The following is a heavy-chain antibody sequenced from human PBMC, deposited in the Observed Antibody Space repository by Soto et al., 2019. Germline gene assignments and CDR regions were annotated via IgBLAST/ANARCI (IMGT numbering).Heavy chain of an antibody. CDR1: GYSFTSYW. D-gene: IGHD1-26*01. J-gene: IGHJ6*02. CDR2: IYPGDSDT. CDR3: ARSPPIVGATGGASYYYYGMDV. V-gene: IGHV5-51*01. Sequence: GESLKISCRGSGYSFTSYWIGWVRQMPGKGLEWMGIIYPGDSDTRYSPSFQGQVTISADKSISTAYLQWSSLKASDTAMYYCARSPPIVGATGGASYYYYGMDVWGQGTAVTVSS.